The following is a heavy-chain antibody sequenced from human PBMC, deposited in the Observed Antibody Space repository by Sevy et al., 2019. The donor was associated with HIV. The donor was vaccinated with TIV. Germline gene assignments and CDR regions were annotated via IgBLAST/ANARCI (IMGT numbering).Heavy chain of an antibody. CDR3: AREGPYGDYFNWFGP. D-gene: IGHD4-17*01. Sequence: SETLSLTCTVSGGSISSYYWSWIRQPPGKGLEWIGYIYYSGSTNYNPSLKSRVTISVDTSKNQFSLKLSSVTAADTAVYYCAREGPYGDYFNWFGPWGQGTLVTVSS. CDR2: IYYSGST. J-gene: IGHJ5*02. V-gene: IGHV4-59*01. CDR1: GGSISSYY.